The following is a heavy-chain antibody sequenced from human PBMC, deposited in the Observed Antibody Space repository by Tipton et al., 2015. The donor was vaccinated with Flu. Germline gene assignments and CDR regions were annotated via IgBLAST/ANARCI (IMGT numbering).Heavy chain of an antibody. CDR1: GDSISSDYY. J-gene: IGHJ6*02. D-gene: IGHD6-19*01. Sequence: TLSLTCAVSGDSISSDYYWGWIRQFPGKGLEWIGTVSRTGSTIYNPSLMSRVTISVDTSKNHFSLDLRSVTAADTAIYFCARAESSVWAGYYYGLDLWGQGTTVTVSS. V-gene: IGHV4-38-2*01. CDR2: VSRTGST. CDR3: ARAESSVWAGYYYGLDL.